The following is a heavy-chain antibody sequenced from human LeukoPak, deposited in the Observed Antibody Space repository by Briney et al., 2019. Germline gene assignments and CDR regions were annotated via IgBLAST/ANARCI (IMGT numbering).Heavy chain of an antibody. D-gene: IGHD3-10*02. V-gene: IGHV3-30*12. Sequence: GGSLRLSCSASGFTFSIFSMHWVRQAPGKGLEWVAVISDDGSKISYADSVKGRFTIYRDNAKNSLYLQMNRLRGEDTAVYYCAELGITMIGGVWSKGTTVTISS. CDR2: ISDDGSKI. CDR3: AELGITMIGGV. J-gene: IGHJ6*04. CDR1: GFTFSIFS.